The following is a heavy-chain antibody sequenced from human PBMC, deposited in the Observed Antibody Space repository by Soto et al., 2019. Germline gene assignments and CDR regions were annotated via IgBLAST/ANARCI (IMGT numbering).Heavy chain of an antibody. D-gene: IGHD3-22*01. CDR3: ARDENDSSDDAFDI. CDR2: IIPIFGTA. Sequence: SVKVSCKASGGTFSSYAISWVRQAPGQGLEWMGGIIPIFGTANYAQKFQGRVTITADESTSTAYMELSSLRSEDTAVYYCARDENDSSDDAFDIWGQGTMVTVSS. CDR1: GGTFSSYA. J-gene: IGHJ3*02. V-gene: IGHV1-69*13.